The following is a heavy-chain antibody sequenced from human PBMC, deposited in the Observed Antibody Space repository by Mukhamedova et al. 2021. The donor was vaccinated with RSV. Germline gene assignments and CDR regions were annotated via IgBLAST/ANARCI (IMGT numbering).Heavy chain of an antibody. CDR3: AAPHKVPHSGYAAEGYAFDI. J-gene: IGHJ3*02. V-gene: IGHV3-53*04. D-gene: IGHD5-12*01. Sequence: VKGRFTTSRHNSKNTLYLQMNSLRAEDTAVYYCAAPHKVPHSGYAAEGYAFDIWGQGTMVTVSS.